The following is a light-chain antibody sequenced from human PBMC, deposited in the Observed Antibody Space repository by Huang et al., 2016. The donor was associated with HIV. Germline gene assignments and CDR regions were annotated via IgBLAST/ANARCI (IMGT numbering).Light chain of an antibody. V-gene: IGKV3-15*01. Sequence: EIVMTQSPATLSVSPRERATLSYRASQSVSSNLAWYQQKPGQAPRLLIYGASTRATDIPARFSGSGSGTEFTLTISSLQSEDFAVYYCQQYNNWPPYTFGQGTKLEIK. CDR2: GAS. CDR3: QQYNNWPPYT. J-gene: IGKJ2*01. CDR1: QSVSSN.